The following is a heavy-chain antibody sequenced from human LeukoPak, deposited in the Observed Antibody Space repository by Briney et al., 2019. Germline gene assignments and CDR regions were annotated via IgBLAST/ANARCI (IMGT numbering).Heavy chain of an antibody. CDR1: GYTFTGYY. CDR3: ARGQAAPHYVWGSYRPSDY. D-gene: IGHD3-16*02. CDR2: INPNSGGT. V-gene: IGHV1-2*06. Sequence: ASVKVSCKASGYTFTGYYMHWVRQAPGQGLEWMGRINPNSGGTNYAQKFQGRVTMTRDTSISTAYMELSRLRSDDTAVYYCARGQAAPHYVWGSYRPSDYWGQGTLVTVSS. J-gene: IGHJ4*02.